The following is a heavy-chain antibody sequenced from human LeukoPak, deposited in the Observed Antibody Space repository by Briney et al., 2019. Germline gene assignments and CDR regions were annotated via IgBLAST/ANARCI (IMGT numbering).Heavy chain of an antibody. Sequence: SETMSLTCTVSGGSISSSSYYWGWIRQPPGKGLEWIGSIYYSGSTYYNPSLKSRVTISVDTSKNQFSLKLSSVTAADTAVYYCARTTVTTNFDYWGQGTLVTVSS. CDR1: GGSISSSSYY. CDR3: ARTTVTTNFDY. V-gene: IGHV4-39*01. J-gene: IGHJ4*02. D-gene: IGHD4-17*01. CDR2: IYYSGST.